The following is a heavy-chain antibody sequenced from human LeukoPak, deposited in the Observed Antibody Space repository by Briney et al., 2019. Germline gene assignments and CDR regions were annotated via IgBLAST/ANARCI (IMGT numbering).Heavy chain of an antibody. CDR1: GGSFSGYY. J-gene: IGHJ5*02. CDR3: ARGGPRKNWFDP. CDR2: INHSGST. Sequence: SETLSLTCAVYGGSFSGYYWSWIRQPPGKGLEWIGEINHSGSTNYNPSLNSRVTISVDTSKNQFSLKLSSVTAADTAVYYCARGGPRKNWFDPWGQGTLVTVSS. V-gene: IGHV4-34*01.